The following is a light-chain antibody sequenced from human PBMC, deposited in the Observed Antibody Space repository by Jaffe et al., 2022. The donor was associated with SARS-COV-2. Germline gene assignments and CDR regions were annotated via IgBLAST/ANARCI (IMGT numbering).Light chain of an antibody. CDR3: MQDRAWPWT. CDR1: QSLVFSDGKTY. Sequence: DIVMTQSPLSLPVTLGQPASISCRSSQSLVFSDGKTYLSWIQQRPGQSPRRLIYDVSERDSGVPDRFSGSGSGTDYTLKISRVESEDVGVYYCMQDRAWPWTFGQGTNVEIQ. CDR2: DVS. J-gene: IGKJ1*01. V-gene: IGKV2-30*01.